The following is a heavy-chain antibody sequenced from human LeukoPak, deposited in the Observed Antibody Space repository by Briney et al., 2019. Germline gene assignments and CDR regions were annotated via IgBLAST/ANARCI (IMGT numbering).Heavy chain of an antibody. Sequence: SVKASCKASGYTFTGYYMHWVRQAPEQGLEWMGWINPNSGGTNYAQKFQGRVTMKKNPSISTAHRELSRLRPDNPAVYYCARGAGRTDIWGQGTMVTVSS. CDR3: ARGAGRTDI. J-gene: IGHJ3*02. V-gene: IGHV1-2*02. CDR2: INPNSGGT. CDR1: GYTFTGYY. D-gene: IGHD6-19*01.